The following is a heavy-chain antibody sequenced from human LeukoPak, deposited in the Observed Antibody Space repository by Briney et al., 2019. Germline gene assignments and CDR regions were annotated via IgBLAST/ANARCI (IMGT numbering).Heavy chain of an antibody. J-gene: IGHJ2*01. V-gene: IGHV3-23*01. CDR3: AKVETYYYDSSGHSYFDL. Sequence: SGGSLRLSCAASGFTFSSYAMSWVRQAPGKGLEWVSAISGSGGSTYYADSVKGRFTISRDNSKNTLYLQMNSLRAEDTAVYYCAKVETYYYDSSGHSYFDLWGRGTLVTVSS. CDR2: ISGSGGST. CDR1: GFTFSSYA. D-gene: IGHD3-22*01.